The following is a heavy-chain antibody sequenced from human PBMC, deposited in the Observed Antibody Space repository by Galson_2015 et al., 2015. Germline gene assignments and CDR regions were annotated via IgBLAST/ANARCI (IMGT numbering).Heavy chain of an antibody. CDR1: GFTFSSYE. V-gene: IGHV3-48*03. J-gene: IGHJ6*02. CDR3: ARSGYDLPRFYYYGMDV. Sequence: SLRLSCAASGFTFSSYEMNWVRQAPGKGLEWVSYISSSGSTIYNADSVKGRFTISRDNAKNSLYLQMNSLRAEDTAVYYCARSGYDLPRFYYYGMDVSGQGTTVTVSS. CDR2: ISSSGSTI. D-gene: IGHD5-12*01.